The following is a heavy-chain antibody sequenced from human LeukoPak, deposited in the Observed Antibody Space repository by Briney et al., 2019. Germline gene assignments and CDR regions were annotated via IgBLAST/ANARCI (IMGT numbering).Heavy chain of an antibody. V-gene: IGHV3-23*01. CDR1: GYTFSSYA. Sequence: GGSLRLSCAASGYTFSSYAMSWVRQAPGKGLEWVSAISGSGGSTYYADSVKGRFTISRDNSKNTLYLQMNSLRAEDTAVYYCAKLSGNGIYYHYGMDVWGQGTTVTVSS. CDR2: ISGSGGST. D-gene: IGHD1-1*01. CDR3: AKLSGNGIYYHYGMDV. J-gene: IGHJ6*02.